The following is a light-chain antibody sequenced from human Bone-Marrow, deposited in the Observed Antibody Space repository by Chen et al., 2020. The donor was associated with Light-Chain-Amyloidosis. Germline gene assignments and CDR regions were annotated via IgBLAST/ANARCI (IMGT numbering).Light chain of an antibody. Sequence: NFMLTQPHSVSESPGKTVIISCTRSSGSISTNYVQWYQQRPGSSPTTVIYEDDQRPSGVPDRFSGSIDRSSNSASLTISGLKTESEADYYCKFYRGSSKGVFGGGTKLSVL. CDR2: EDD. CDR3: KFYRGSSKGV. J-gene: IGLJ3*02. V-gene: IGLV6-57*01. CDR1: SGSISTNY.